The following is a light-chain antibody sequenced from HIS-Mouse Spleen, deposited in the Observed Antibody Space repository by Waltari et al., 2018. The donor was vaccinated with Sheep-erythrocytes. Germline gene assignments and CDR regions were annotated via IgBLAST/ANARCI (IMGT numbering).Light chain of an antibody. V-gene: IGLV2-23*01. CDR2: EGS. J-gene: IGLJ3*02. CDR3: CSYAGSSTPWV. Sequence: QSALTQPASVSGSPGQSITISCTGTSSDVGSYNLVSWYQQHPGKAPKLTIYEGSKRLSGGSNRFAGSKSGNTASLTISGLQAEDEADYYCCSYAGSSTPWVFGGGTKLTVL. CDR1: SSDVGSYNL.